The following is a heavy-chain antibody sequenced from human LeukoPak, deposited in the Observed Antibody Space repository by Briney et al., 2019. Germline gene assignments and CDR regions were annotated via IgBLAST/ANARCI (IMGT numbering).Heavy chain of an antibody. CDR1: GFTFSSYA. D-gene: IGHD3-22*01. CDR3: ARREPYYAFDI. Sequence: GGSLRLSYAASGFTFSSYAMHWVRQAPGKGLEWVAVISYDGSNKYYADSVKGRFTISRDNSKNTLYLQMNSLRAEDTAVYYCARREPYYAFDIWGQGTMVTVSS. J-gene: IGHJ3*02. CDR2: ISYDGSNK. V-gene: IGHV3-30-3*01.